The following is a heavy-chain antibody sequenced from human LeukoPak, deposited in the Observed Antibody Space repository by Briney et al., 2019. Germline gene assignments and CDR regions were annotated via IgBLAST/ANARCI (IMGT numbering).Heavy chain of an antibody. CDR3: AVWDLILEATSGGFDI. CDR1: GYTFTNYA. V-gene: IGHV1-3*01. J-gene: IGHJ3*02. D-gene: IGHD1-26*01. Sequence: ASVKVSCKASGYTFTNYAIHWVRQAPGQSLECMGWINAGNGNTEYSQRFPGRVTITRDTSASTAYMELSSPRSEDTAVYYCAVWDLILEATSGGFDIWGQGTLVTVSS. CDR2: INAGNGNT.